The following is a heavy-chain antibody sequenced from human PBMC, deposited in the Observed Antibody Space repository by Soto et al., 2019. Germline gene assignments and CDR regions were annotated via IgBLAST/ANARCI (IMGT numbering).Heavy chain of an antibody. CDR2: IYYLGST. CDR3: ARDGYDGSGSPYPAY. D-gene: IGHD3-10*01. V-gene: IGHV4-59*01. Sequence: SETLSLTCSFSGGSMIGYFWSWIRQSPGKGLEWIGYIYYLGSTDYNPSLKSRVTISVDTSKRQFSLRLTSVTAADTAVYYCARDGYDGSGSPYPAYWGPGTQVTVS. CDR1: GGSMIGYF. J-gene: IGHJ4*02.